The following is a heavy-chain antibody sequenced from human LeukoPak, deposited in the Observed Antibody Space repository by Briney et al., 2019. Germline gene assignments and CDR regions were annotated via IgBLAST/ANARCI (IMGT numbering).Heavy chain of an antibody. CDR2: IYSNGRT. D-gene: IGHD2-15*01. V-gene: IGHV3-53*01. CDR3: ARDVGS. Sequence: GGSLRLSCAASGFTVSNNYMRWVRQAQGKGLEWVSIIYSNGRTDYTDSVKGRFSISRDNSKNTMYLQMNSLRAEDTAMYYCARDVGSWGQGTLVTVSS. CDR1: GFTVSNNY. J-gene: IGHJ5*02.